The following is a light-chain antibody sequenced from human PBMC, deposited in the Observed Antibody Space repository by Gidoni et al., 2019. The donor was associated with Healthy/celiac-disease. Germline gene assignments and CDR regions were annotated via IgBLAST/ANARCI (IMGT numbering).Light chain of an antibody. CDR1: QGVSNS. V-gene: IGKV3-11*01. J-gene: IGKJ4*01. CDR3: QHRSNWPT. Sequence: ELVLTQSPATLSLSPGERATLSCRASQGVSNSLAWYQQKPGQAPRLLIYYASNSATGIPARFSGSGSGTDFTLTISSLEPEDFAVYYCQHRSNWPTFGGGTKVEIK. CDR2: YAS.